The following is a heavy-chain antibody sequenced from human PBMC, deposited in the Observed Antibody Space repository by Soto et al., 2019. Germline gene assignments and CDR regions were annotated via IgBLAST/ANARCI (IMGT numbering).Heavy chain of an antibody. Sequence: QVQLVQSGAEVKKPGASVKVSCKASGYTFTSYAMHWVRQARGQRLEWMGWINAGNGNTKYSQKFQGRVTITRDTSASTAYMELSSLRSEDTAVYYCARVGGYYYGSGSYYFDYWGQGTLVTVSS. J-gene: IGHJ4*02. CDR1: GYTFTSYA. V-gene: IGHV1-3*01. CDR2: INAGNGNT. CDR3: ARVGGYYYGSGSYYFDY. D-gene: IGHD3-10*01.